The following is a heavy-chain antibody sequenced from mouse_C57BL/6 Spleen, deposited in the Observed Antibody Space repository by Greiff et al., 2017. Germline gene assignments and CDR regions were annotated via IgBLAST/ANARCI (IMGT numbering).Heavy chain of an antibody. CDR3: ARHPQYPDYFDY. CDR2: ISGGGGNT. V-gene: IGHV5-9*01. CDR1: GFTFSSYT. D-gene: IGHD5-1-1*01. Sequence: EVKLEESGGGLVKPGGSLKLSCAASGFTFSSYTMSWVRQTPEKRLEWVATISGGGGNTYYPDSVKGRFTISRDNAKNTLYLQMSSLRSEDTALYYCARHPQYPDYFDYWGQGTTLTVSS. J-gene: IGHJ2*01.